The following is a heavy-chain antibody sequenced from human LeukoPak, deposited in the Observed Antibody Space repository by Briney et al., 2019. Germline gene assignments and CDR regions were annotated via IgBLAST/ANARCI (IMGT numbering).Heavy chain of an antibody. CDR3: ARLDWRGY. V-gene: IGHV3-21*01. D-gene: IGHD2-21*01. J-gene: IGHJ4*02. CDR2: ISGNRAYI. Sequence: TAGGSLRLSCGASGFAFSSFRMSWVRQAPGRGLEWVSSISGNRAYINNADSLKGRFTISRDNAKNSLYLQLNSLTVEDTAVYYCARLDWRGYWGQGILVTVSS. CDR1: GFAFSSFR.